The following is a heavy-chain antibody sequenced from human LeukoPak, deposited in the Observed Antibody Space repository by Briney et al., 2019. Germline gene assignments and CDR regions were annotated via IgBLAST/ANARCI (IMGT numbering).Heavy chain of an antibody. CDR3: AKKYSTGLDP. Sequence: GGSLRLSCAASGFTFSSYEMNWVRQAPGKGLEWVAVISYDGSNKYYADSVKGRFTISRDNSKNTLYLQMNSLRVEDTAVYYCAKKYSTGLDPWGQGTLVTVSS. V-gene: IGHV3-30*18. CDR2: ISYDGSNK. CDR1: GFTFSSYE. D-gene: IGHD1-26*01. J-gene: IGHJ5*02.